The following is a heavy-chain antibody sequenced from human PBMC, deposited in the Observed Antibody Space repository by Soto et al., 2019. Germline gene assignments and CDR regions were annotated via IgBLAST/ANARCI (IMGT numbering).Heavy chain of an antibody. Sequence: AVGSLRLSCAASGFTFSSYNMNWVRQAPGKGLEWVSSISSSSDYIYYADSVKGRFTISRNNAKNSLYLQMNSLRAEDSAVYYCARDHSSRLTSTSCLDYWGQGTMVTVSS. CDR3: ARDHSSRLTSTSCLDY. CDR2: ISSSSDYI. V-gene: IGHV3-21*01. J-gene: IGHJ4*02. D-gene: IGHD2-2*01. CDR1: GFTFSSYN.